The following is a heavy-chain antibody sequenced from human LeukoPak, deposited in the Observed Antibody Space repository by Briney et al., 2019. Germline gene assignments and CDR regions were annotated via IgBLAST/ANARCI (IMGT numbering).Heavy chain of an antibody. Sequence: SGTLSLTCAVSGGSISSSNWWSWVRQPPGKGLEWIGEIYHSGSTNYNPSLKSRVTISVDKSKNQFSLKLSSVTAADTAVYYCARAWYYDILTGYFTYYFDYWGQGTLVTVSS. CDR3: ARAWYYDILTGYFTYYFDY. J-gene: IGHJ4*02. CDR1: GGSISSSNW. V-gene: IGHV4-4*02. D-gene: IGHD3-9*01. CDR2: IYHSGST.